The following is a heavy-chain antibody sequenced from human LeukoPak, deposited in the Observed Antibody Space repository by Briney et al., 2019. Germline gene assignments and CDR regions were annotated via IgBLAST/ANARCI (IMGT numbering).Heavy chain of an antibody. Sequence: ASVKVSCKVSGYTLTELSMHWVRPAPGKGLEWMGGFDPEDGETIYAQKFQGRVTMTEDTSTDTAYMELSSLRSEDTAVYYCATDHGQQLVQSGAFDIWGQGTMVTVSS. CDR3: ATDHGQQLVQSGAFDI. D-gene: IGHD6-13*01. V-gene: IGHV1-24*01. J-gene: IGHJ3*02. CDR1: GYTLTELS. CDR2: FDPEDGET.